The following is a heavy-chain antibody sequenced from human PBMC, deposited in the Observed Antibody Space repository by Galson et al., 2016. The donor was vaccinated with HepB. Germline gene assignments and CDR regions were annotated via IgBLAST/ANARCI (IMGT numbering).Heavy chain of an antibody. CDR1: GFTFSTYW. Sequence: SLRLSCAASGFTFSTYWMSWVRQAPGKGLEWVANIRQDGSQKYYVAFVKGRFTISRDNAKNSLYLKMNSLRAEDTAVYYCAIDFYFRGFGESDYWGQGTLVTVSS. CDR3: AIDFYFRGFGESDY. J-gene: IGHJ4*02. D-gene: IGHD3-10*01. CDR2: IRQDGSQK. V-gene: IGHV3-7*01.